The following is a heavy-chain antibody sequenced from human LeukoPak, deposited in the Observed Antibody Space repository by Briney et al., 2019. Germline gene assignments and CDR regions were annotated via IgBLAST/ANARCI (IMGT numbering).Heavy chain of an antibody. Sequence: AGGSLRLSCAASGFTFISYWMHWVRQAPGKGLVWVSRINSDGTSTTYADSVKGRFTISRDNAKDTLYLQMNSLRAEDTAVYYCAKDNGSGWYYYYFDYWGQGTLVTVSS. CDR1: GFTFISYW. CDR3: AKDNGSGWYYYYFDY. J-gene: IGHJ4*02. D-gene: IGHD6-19*01. CDR2: INSDGTST. V-gene: IGHV3-74*01.